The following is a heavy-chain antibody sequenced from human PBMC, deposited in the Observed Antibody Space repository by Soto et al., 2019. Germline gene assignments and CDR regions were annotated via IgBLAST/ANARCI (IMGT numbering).Heavy chain of an antibody. Sequence: QVQLEESGGGLVKPGGSLRLSCAASGFTFSAVYMSWIRQAPNKGLEYISYISSSGTSANYADSVKGRFTISRDNAKNSRYLQMNSLRAEDTAVYCCARDRGAVTGQYFDYWGQGALVTVSS. CDR1: GFTFSAVY. CDR2: ISSSGTSA. D-gene: IGHD6-19*01. CDR3: ARDRGAVTGQYFDY. J-gene: IGHJ4*02. V-gene: IGHV3-11*05.